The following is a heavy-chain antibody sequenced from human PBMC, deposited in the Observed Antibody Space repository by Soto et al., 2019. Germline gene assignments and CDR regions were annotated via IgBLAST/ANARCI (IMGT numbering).Heavy chain of an antibody. J-gene: IGHJ4*02. Sequence: GGSLRLSCAASGFTFSSYAMSWVRQAPGKGLEWVSAISGSGGSTYYADSVKGRFTISRDNSKNTLYLQMNSLRAEDTALYYCAKDLSGSYLFDYWGQGTLVTVSS. V-gene: IGHV3-23*01. CDR2: ISGSGGST. CDR1: GFTFSSYA. CDR3: AKDLSGSYLFDY. D-gene: IGHD1-26*01.